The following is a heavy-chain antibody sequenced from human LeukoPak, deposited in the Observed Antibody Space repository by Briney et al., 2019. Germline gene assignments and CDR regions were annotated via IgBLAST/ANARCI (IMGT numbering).Heavy chain of an antibody. D-gene: IGHD3-10*01. CDR3: AREGDYYGSGSSPRDDAFDI. J-gene: IGHJ3*02. Sequence: SVKVSCKASGYTFTGYYMLWVRQAPGQGLEWMGWINPNSGGTNYAQKFQGRVTMTRDTSISTAYMELSRLRSDDTAVYYCAREGDYYGSGSSPRDDAFDIWGQGTMVTVSS. V-gene: IGHV1-2*02. CDR1: GYTFTGYY. CDR2: INPNSGGT.